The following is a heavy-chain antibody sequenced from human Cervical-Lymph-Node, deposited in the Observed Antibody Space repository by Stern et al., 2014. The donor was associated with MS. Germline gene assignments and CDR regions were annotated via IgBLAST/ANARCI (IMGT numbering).Heavy chain of an antibody. CDR2: VYNRGNI. Sequence: QVQLQESGPGLVKPSQTLSLTCTVSGGSISSGSYYWSWIRQPAGKGLEWIGRVYNRGNIDSNPPLKSRVPISVGTSKKQFPLNLSSVTAADTAVYYCARASLQLSYYYVMDVWGQGTTVTVSS. CDR3: ARASLQLSYYYVMDV. D-gene: IGHD5-18*01. CDR1: GGSISSGSYY. J-gene: IGHJ6*02. V-gene: IGHV4-61*02.